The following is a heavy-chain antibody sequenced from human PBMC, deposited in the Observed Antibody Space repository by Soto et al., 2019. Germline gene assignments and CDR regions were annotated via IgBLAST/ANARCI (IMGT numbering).Heavy chain of an antibody. CDR2: IIPIFGTA. CDR3: ARVQQLVHAFDI. J-gene: IGHJ3*02. D-gene: IGHD6-6*01. V-gene: IGHV1-69*13. CDR1: GGTFSSYA. Sequence: ASVKVSCKASGGTFSSYAISWVRQAPGQGLEWMGGIIPIFGTANYAQKFQGRVTITADESTSTAYMELSSLRSEDTAVYYCARVQQLVHAFDIWGQGTMVTVSS.